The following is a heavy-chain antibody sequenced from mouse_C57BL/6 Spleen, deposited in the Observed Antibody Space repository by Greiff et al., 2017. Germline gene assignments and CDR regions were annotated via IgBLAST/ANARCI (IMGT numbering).Heavy chain of an antibody. D-gene: IGHD1-1*01. V-gene: IGHV1-69*01. J-gene: IGHJ4*01. CDR1: GYTFTSYW. Sequence: QVQLQQSGAELVMPGASVKLSCKASGYTFTSYWMHWVKQRPGQGLEWIGEIDPSDSYTNYNQKFKGKSTLTVDKSSSTAYMQLSSLKSEDSAVYYCARSYYYGSSSYYYAMDYWGQGTSVTVSS. CDR3: ARSYYYGSSSYYYAMDY. CDR2: IDPSDSYT.